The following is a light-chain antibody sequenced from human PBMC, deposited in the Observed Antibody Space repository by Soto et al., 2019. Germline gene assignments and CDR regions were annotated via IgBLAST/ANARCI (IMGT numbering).Light chain of an antibody. CDR3: QQYNSYSWT. CDR1: QSINSW. Sequence: DIQMTQSPSTLSASVGDRVTITCRASQSINSWLAWYQQKPGKVPKVLIYDVSNLQSGVPSRFSGSGSGTEFTLTISSLQPEDFATYYCQQYNSYSWTFGQGTKVEIK. CDR2: DVS. J-gene: IGKJ1*01. V-gene: IGKV1-5*01.